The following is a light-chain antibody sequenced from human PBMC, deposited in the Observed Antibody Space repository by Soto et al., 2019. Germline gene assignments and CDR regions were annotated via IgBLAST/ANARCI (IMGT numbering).Light chain of an antibody. CDR3: QQFNGYPFT. Sequence: AIQLTQSPSSLSASVGDRVTITCRASQGISSALAWYQQKPGKAPNLLIYDASRLEXXVPXRFXXXXXXXXXXXXXXXXQPEDFATYYCQQFNGYPFTFGPGTKVDIK. V-gene: IGKV1-13*02. J-gene: IGKJ3*01. CDR2: DAS. CDR1: QGISSA.